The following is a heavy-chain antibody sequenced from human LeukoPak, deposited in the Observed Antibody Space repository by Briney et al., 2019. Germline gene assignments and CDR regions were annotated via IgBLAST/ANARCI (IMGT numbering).Heavy chain of an antibody. J-gene: IGHJ4*02. CDR1: GFTFSSYV. D-gene: IGHD3-22*01. Sequence: PGGSLRLSCAASGFTFSSYVMSWVRQAPGKRLEWVSAISGSGRDTYYADSVTGRFIISRENSKDTLFLRINSLGADDTAVYYCAREANYYDSSGYSPPTLDFWGQGTLVTVSS. CDR3: AREANYYDSSGYSPPTLDF. V-gene: IGHV3-23*01. CDR2: ISGSGRDT.